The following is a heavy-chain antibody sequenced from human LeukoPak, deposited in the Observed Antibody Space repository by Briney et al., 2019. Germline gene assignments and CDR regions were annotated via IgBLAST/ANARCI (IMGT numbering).Heavy chain of an antibody. CDR1: GGPISSYY. Sequence: SETLSLTCTVSGGPISSYYGRWIRQPPGKGLEWIGYIYYSGSTHYNPSIKSRVTISVDTAKNQFSLKLSSVTAADTAVYYCARDIRGYSGYDSALYWGQGTLVTVSS. D-gene: IGHD5-12*01. V-gene: IGHV4-59*12. CDR3: ARDIRGYSGYDSALY. CDR2: IYYSGST. J-gene: IGHJ4*02.